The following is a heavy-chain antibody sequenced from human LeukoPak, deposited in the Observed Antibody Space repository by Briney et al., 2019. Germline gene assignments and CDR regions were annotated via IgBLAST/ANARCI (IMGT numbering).Heavy chain of an antibody. J-gene: IGHJ4*02. Sequence: PGRSLRLSCAASEFTFSSYGMQWVRQAPGKGLEWVAVISYDGSSKFYEDSVKGRFTISRDNSKNTLYLQMNSLRVEDTAVYYCVKEFGGYSYGAYFDYWGQGTLVTVSS. CDR2: ISYDGSSK. D-gene: IGHD5-18*01. CDR3: VKEFGGYSYGAYFDY. CDR1: EFTFSSYG. V-gene: IGHV3-30*18.